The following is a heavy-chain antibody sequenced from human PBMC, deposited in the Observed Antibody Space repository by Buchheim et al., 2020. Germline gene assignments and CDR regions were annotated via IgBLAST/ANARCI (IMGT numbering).Heavy chain of an antibody. Sequence: QVQLVESGGGVVQPGRSLRLSCAASGFTFSSYGMHWVRQAPGKGLEWVAGIWYDGSKKYYADYGKGRVTISRDNSKKTLYLQMNSLRAEDTAVYYCARDRYCSSTSCYSPTYYYYYYGMDVWGQGTT. V-gene: IGHV3-33*01. CDR3: ARDRYCSSTSCYSPTYYYYYYGMDV. CDR2: IWYDGSKK. J-gene: IGHJ6*02. D-gene: IGHD2-2*01. CDR1: GFTFSSYG.